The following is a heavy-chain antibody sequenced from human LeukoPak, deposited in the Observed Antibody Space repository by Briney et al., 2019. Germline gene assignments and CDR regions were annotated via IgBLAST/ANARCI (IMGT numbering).Heavy chain of an antibody. J-gene: IGHJ4*02. V-gene: IGHV3-23*01. Sequence: PVGSLRLSCAASGFTSSSYAMSWVRQAPGKGLEWVSAISGSGGSTYYADSVKGRFTISRDNSKNALYLQMNSLRAEDTAVYYCAKTDQSGGSVYCGGDCQFEDYRGQRTLFTVSS. CDR3: AKTDQSGGSVYCGGDCQFEDY. D-gene: IGHD2-21*02. CDR2: ISGSGGST. CDR1: GFTSSSYA.